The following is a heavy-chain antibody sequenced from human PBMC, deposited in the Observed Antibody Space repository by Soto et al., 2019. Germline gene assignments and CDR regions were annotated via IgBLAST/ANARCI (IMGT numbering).Heavy chain of an antibody. D-gene: IGHD6-13*01. CDR3: AREIISSSWYYYFYYCMVV. J-gene: IGHJ6*02. V-gene: IGHV3-21*01. Sequence: LSCAASGFTFSSYAMSWVRQAPGKGLEWVSAISGSGSYIYYADSVKGRFNISRDNAKNSLYLQMNSLRTENTAVYYCAREIISSSWYYYFYYCMVVCCLVTTVTVSS. CDR2: ISGSGSYI. CDR1: GFTFSSYA.